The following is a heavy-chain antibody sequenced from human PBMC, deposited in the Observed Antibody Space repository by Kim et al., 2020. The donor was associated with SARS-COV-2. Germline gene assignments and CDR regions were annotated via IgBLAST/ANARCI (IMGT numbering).Heavy chain of an antibody. Sequence: SETLSLTCTVSGGSISSSSYYWGWIRQPPGKGLEWIGSIYYSGSTYYNPSLKSRVTISVDTSKNQFSLKLSSVTAADTAVYYCARHDVGQLVVPDYWGQGTLVTVSS. J-gene: IGHJ4*02. V-gene: IGHV4-39*01. CDR3: ARHDVGQLVVPDY. CDR1: GGSISSSSYY. CDR2: IYYSGST. D-gene: IGHD2-15*01.